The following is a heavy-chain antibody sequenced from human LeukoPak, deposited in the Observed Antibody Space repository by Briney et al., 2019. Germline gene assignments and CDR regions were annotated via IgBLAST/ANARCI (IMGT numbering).Heavy chain of an antibody. V-gene: IGHV1-2*02. D-gene: IGHD5-24*01. CDR2: INPNSGGT. CDR1: GYTFTGYY. J-gene: IGHJ4*02. Sequence: GASVKVSCKASGYTFTGYYMHWVRQAPGQGLEWMGWINPNSGGTNYAQKFQGRVTITRDTSISTAYMELSRLRSDDTAVYYCARLPPGDGYNPDFDYWGQGTLVTVSS. CDR3: ARLPPGDGYNPDFDY.